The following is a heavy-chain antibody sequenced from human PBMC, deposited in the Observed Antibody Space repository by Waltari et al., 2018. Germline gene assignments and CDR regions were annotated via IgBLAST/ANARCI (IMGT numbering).Heavy chain of an antibody. D-gene: IGHD3-22*01. V-gene: IGHV3-48*04. Sequence: EVQLVESGGGLVQPGGSLRLSCAASGFTFSSYSMNWVRRAAGKGLEWVSYISSSSSTIYYADSVKGRFTISRDNAKNSLYLQMNSLRAEDTAVYYCARDQKGRYYYDSSGYYYWGQGTLVTVSS. CDR1: GFTFSSYS. CDR2: ISSSSSTI. CDR3: ARDQKGRYYYDSSGYYY. J-gene: IGHJ4*02.